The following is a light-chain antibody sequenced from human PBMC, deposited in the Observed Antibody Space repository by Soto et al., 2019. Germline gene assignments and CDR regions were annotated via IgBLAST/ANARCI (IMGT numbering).Light chain of an antibody. J-gene: IGKJ2*01. V-gene: IGKV3-15*01. CDR2: AAS. CDR1: QSVSRN. Sequence: EIGMTKYPATLSVSPGERATLSCRASQSVSRNLAWYQQKPGQAPRLLIYAASTSASGFPARFSGSGSGTEFTLTITSLQSEDSAVYYWQQYKNWRPYICGQRTKLDIK. CDR3: QQYKNWRPYI.